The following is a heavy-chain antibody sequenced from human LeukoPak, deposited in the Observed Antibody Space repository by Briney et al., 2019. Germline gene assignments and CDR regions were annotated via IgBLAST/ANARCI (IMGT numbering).Heavy chain of an antibody. D-gene: IGHD6-19*01. CDR2: ISAYNGNT. CDR1: GYTFTSYG. J-gene: IGHJ4*02. Sequence: ASVKVSCKASGYTFTSYGISWVRQAPGQGLEWMGWISAYNGNTNYAQKLQGGVTMTTDTSTSTAYMELRSLRSDDTAVYYCARGLGYSSGWGEIYFDYWGQGTLVTVSS. CDR3: ARGLGYSSGWGEIYFDY. V-gene: IGHV1-18*01.